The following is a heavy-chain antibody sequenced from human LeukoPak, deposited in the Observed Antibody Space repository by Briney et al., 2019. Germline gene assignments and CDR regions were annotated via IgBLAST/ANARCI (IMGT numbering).Heavy chain of an antibody. J-gene: IGHJ6*03. Sequence: GASVKVSCKASGYTFTSYDINWVRQATGQGLEWMGWMNPNSGNTGYAQKFQGRVTMTRNTSISTAYMELSSLRSEDTAVYYCARGGWGCSGGSCPRYYYYYMDVWGKGTTVTISS. CDR1: GYTFTSYD. V-gene: IGHV1-8*01. D-gene: IGHD2-15*01. CDR3: ARGGWGCSGGSCPRYYYYYMDV. CDR2: MNPNSGNT.